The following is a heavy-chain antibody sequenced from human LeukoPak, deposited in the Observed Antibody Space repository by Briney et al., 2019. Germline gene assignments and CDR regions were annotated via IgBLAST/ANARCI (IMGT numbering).Heavy chain of an antibody. CDR1: GGTFSSYA. D-gene: IGHD2-2*03. CDR3: ARLGFGYCSSTSCYYYYGMDV. J-gene: IGHJ6*02. V-gene: IGHV1-69*13. CDR2: IIPIFATA. Sequence: SVKVSCKASGGTFSSYAISWVRQAPGQGLEWMGGIIPIFATANYAQKFQGRVTITADESTSTAYMELSSLRSEDTAVYYCARLGFGYCSSTSCYYYYGMDVWGQGTTVTVSS.